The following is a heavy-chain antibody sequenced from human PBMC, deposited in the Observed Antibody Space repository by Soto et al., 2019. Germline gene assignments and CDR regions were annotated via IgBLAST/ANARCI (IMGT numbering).Heavy chain of an antibody. D-gene: IGHD6-6*01. J-gene: IGHJ6*02. CDR1: GGTFSSYA. Sequence: KVSCKASGGTFSSYAISWVRQAPGQGLEWMGGIIPIFGTANYAQKFQGGVTITADESTSTAYMELSSLRSEDTAVYYCARRGYSSSSGVYYYYGMDVWGQGTTVTVSS. CDR3: ARRGYSSSSGVYYYYGMDV. CDR2: IIPIFGTA. V-gene: IGHV1-69*01.